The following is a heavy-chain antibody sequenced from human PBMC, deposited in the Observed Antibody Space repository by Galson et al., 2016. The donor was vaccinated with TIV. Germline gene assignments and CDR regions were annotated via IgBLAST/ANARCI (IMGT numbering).Heavy chain of an antibody. CDR3: SSASHLVPTVHHY. D-gene: IGHD3-3*02. CDR2: INPAVGLI. V-gene: IGHV1-69*04. Sequence: SVKDSCKASGGTFSSYDISWLRQIPGQGFEWMGRINPAVGLIKYAERFQGRFTITAAYMELSSLRSEDTAVYYCSSASHLVPTVHHYWGQGTLVTVSS. CDR1: GGTFSSYD. J-gene: IGHJ4*02.